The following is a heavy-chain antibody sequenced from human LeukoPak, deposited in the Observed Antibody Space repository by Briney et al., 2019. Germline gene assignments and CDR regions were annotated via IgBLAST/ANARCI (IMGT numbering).Heavy chain of an antibody. V-gene: IGHV4-4*02. CDR3: ARTGRETVAADY. CDR1: GGSISSSNW. CDR2: INHSGST. Sequence: PSETLSLTCAVSGGSISSSNWWSWVRQPPGKGLEWIGEINHSGSTNYNPSLKSRVTISVDKSKNQFSLRLSSVTAADTAVYYCARTGRETVAADYWGQGTLVTVSS. J-gene: IGHJ4*02. D-gene: IGHD6-19*01.